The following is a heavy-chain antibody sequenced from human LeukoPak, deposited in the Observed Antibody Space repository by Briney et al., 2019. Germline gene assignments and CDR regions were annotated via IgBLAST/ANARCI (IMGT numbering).Heavy chain of an antibody. CDR3: AKGNSAYDRVCAH. D-gene: IGHD5-12*01. J-gene: IGHJ4*02. CDR1: GFTFSNYA. Sequence: GVSLRLSCAASGFTFSNYAMSWVRQAPGKGLQWVSSISGGGGSTYYTDSVKGRFTISRDNSKNTLYLQMNSLRAEDTAIYYCAKGNSAYDRVCAHWGQGTLVTVSS. V-gene: IGHV3-23*01. CDR2: ISGGGGST.